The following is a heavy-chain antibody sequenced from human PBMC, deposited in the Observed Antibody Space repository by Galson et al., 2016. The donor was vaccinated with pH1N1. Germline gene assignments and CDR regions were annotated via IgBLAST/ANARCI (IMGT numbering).Heavy chain of an antibody. CDR1: GFTFGDYG. Sequence: SLRLSCAASGFTFGDYGFIWFRQTPGKGLEWVGFIRSKVYGGTTEYAASVKGRFTISRDGSKRIAYLQMSSLKSADTALYYCARGQLGSLEWISPGDHWGQGILVTVSS. CDR3: ARGQLGSLEWISPGDH. V-gene: IGHV3-49*01. J-gene: IGHJ4*02. CDR2: IRSKVYGGTT. D-gene: IGHD3-3*01.